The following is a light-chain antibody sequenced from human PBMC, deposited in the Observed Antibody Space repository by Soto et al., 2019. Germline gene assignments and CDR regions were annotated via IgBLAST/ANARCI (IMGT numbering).Light chain of an antibody. J-gene: IGLJ1*01. V-gene: IGLV2-11*01. CDR1: SNDVGGYDY. Sequence: QSVLAQLRSVSGSPGQSVTISCTGTSNDVGGYDYVSWYQHHPGKAPRLIIYDVTKRPSGVPDRFSASRAGNTASLTISGLQPEDEADYHCCSYAGTSTFYAFGTGTKVTVL. CDR2: DVT. CDR3: CSYAGTSTFYA.